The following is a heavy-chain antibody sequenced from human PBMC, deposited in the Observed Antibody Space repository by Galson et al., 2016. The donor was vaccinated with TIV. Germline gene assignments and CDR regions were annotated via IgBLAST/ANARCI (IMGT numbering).Heavy chain of an antibody. V-gene: IGHV1-69*13. D-gene: IGHD3-10*01. CDR3: ARGFSKLRYYGSGSYLYFDY. J-gene: IGHJ4*02. CDR1: GGTFSNYG. CDR2: IIPIFGVP. Sequence: SVKVSSKASGGTFSNYGVSWVRQAPGQGLEWMGGIIPIFGVPKYGQKFQGRLTITADESTSTAYMELSSLRSEDTAVYYCARGFSKLRYYGSGSYLYFDYWGQGTLVTVSS.